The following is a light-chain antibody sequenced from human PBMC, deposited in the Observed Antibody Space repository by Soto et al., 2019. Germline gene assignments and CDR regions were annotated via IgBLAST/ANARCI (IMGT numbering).Light chain of an antibody. CDR1: SAYSSYA. CDR3: QTWGRDIVI. V-gene: IGLV4-69*01. Sequence: QSVLTQSPSASASLGASVKLTCTLSSAYSSYAIAWHRQQPEKGPRYLMKLNSDGRHNRGDAIPDSFSSSRSGTDRYLTISNLQSEDQADYYGQTWGRDIVIFGGGTKLTVL. CDR2: LNSDGRH. J-gene: IGLJ2*01.